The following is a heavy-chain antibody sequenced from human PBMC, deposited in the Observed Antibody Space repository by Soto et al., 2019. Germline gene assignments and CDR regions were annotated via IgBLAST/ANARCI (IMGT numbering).Heavy chain of an antibody. CDR3: ATAGYSSSWNFDY. V-gene: IGHV4-59*08. CDR1: GGSISSYY. Sequence: SETLSLTCTVSGGSISSYYWSWIRQPPGKGLEWIGYIYYSGSTNYNPSLKSRVTISVDTSKNQFSLKLSSVTAADTAVYYCATAGYSSSWNFDYWGQGTLVTVAS. J-gene: IGHJ4*02. CDR2: IYYSGST. D-gene: IGHD6-13*01.